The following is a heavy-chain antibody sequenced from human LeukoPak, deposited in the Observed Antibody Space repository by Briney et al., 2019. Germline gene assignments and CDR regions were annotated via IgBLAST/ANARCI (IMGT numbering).Heavy chain of an antibody. CDR3: ARSGSSGWLSLDY. D-gene: IGHD6-19*01. J-gene: IGHJ4*02. Sequence: ASVKVSCKASGYTFTYRYLHWVRQAPGQALEWMGWITPFNGNTNYAQKFQDRVTITRDRSMSTAYMELSSLRSEDTAMYYCARSGSSGWLSLDYWGQGTLVTVSS. CDR1: GYTFTYRY. CDR2: ITPFNGNT. V-gene: IGHV1-45*02.